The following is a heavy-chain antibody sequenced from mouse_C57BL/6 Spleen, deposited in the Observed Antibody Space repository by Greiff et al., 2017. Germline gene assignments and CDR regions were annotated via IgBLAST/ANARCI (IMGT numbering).Heavy chain of an antibody. Sequence: VKLMESGAELVKPGASVKISCKASGYAFSSYWMNWVKQRPGKGLEWIGQIYPGDGDTNYNGKFKGKATLTADKSSSTAYMQLSSLTSEDSAVYVCARPAYDSNPWFAYWGQGTLVTVSA. CDR3: ARPAYDSNPWFAY. V-gene: IGHV1-80*01. CDR2: IYPGDGDT. D-gene: IGHD2-5*01. J-gene: IGHJ3*01. CDR1: GYAFSSYW.